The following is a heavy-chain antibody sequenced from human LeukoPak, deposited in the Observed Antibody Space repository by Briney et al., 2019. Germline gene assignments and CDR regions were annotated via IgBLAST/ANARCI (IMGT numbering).Heavy chain of an antibody. J-gene: IGHJ4*02. V-gene: IGHV6-1*01. CDR2: TYYRSKWYN. Sequence: SQTLSLTCAISGDSVSSNSVAWNWIRQSPSRGLEWLGRTYYRSKWYNEYAESVKNRINIKPDTSRNQFSLQLNSVTPEDTAVYYCARDKAGLDYWGQGTLVTVSS. D-gene: IGHD6-13*01. CDR1: GDSVSSNSVA. CDR3: ARDKAGLDY.